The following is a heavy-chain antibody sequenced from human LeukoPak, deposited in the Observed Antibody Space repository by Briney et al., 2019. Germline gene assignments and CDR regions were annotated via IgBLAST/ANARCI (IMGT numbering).Heavy chain of an antibody. J-gene: IGHJ4*02. D-gene: IGHD6-13*01. Sequence: PGGSLRLSCATSGFTFSSYSTNWVRQAPGKGLEWVPSISSSSSYIYYADSVKGRFTISRDNAKNSLYLQMNSLRAEDTAVYYCARYGSSIAAADFEYWGQGTLVTVSS. CDR2: ISSSSSYI. V-gene: IGHV3-21*01. CDR1: GFTFSSYS. CDR3: ARYGSSIAAADFEY.